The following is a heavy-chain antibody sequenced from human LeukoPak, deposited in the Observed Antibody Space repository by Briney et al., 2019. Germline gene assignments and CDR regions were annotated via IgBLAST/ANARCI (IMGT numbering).Heavy chain of an antibody. Sequence: GGSLRLSCAASGFIFSNAWMNWVRHAPGKGLEWVGRIKSKTDGRTTDYAAPVKGRFIISRDDSKNTLYLQMNSLKTEDTALYYCTTVYLTGEGNDYWGQGTLVTVSS. CDR2: IKSKTDGRTT. V-gene: IGHV3-15*07. CDR1: GFIFSNAW. D-gene: IGHD3-9*01. J-gene: IGHJ4*02. CDR3: TTVYLTGEGNDY.